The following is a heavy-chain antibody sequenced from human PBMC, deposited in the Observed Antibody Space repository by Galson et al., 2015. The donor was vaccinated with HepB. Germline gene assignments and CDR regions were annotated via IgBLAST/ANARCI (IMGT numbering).Heavy chain of an antibody. J-gene: IGHJ6*02. CDR3: AKAVDSRWFSHFYGIDV. Sequence: SLRLSCVASGFTFSSYDMHWVRQAPGKGLEWVAFIRYDGSDKYYADSVKGRFTISRDNSKNTLYLQVSSLRAEDTAVFYCAKAVDSRWFSHFYGIDVWGQGTTVTVSS. CDR1: GFTFSSYD. CDR2: IRYDGSDK. D-gene: IGHD6-13*01. V-gene: IGHV3-30*02.